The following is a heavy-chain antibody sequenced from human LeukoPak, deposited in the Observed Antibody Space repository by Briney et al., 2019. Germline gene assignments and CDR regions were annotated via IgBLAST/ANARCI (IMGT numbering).Heavy chain of an antibody. D-gene: IGHD6-19*01. CDR3: ARDGIAVAGTGVDY. CDR2: ISSCSSTI. J-gene: IGHJ4*02. Sequence: SGGSLRLSCAASGFTFSSYSMNWVRQAPGKGLEWVSYISSCSSTIYYADSVKGRFTISRDNAKNSLYLQMNSLRAEDTAVYYCARDGIAVAGTGVDYWGQGTLVTVSS. V-gene: IGHV3-48*01. CDR1: GFTFSSYS.